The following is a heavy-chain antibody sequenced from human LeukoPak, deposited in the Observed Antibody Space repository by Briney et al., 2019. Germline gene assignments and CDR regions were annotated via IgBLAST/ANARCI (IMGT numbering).Heavy chain of an antibody. CDR2: IYPGDSDT. CDR1: GYSFTSYW. D-gene: IGHD3-22*01. V-gene: IGHV5-51*01. Sequence: GESLKISCKGSGYSFTSYWIGWVRQMPGKGLERMGIIYPGDSDTRYSPSFQGQVTISADKSISTAYLQWSSLKASDTAMYYCARHSPVGKYYYDSSGPASDYWGQGTLVTVSS. J-gene: IGHJ4*02. CDR3: ARHSPVGKYYYDSSGPASDY.